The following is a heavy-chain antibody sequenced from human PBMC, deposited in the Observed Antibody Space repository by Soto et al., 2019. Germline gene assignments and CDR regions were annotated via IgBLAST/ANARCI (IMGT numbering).Heavy chain of an antibody. CDR2: FVREDGET. J-gene: IGHJ3*02. Sequence: ASVKVSCKVSGYTLTELSMHWVRQPPGKGLEWMGGFVREDGETVYAQKFQGRVAMTEDTSTDTTYMELNSLTSEDTAVYYCATDDYGDTDAFAIWGQGTMVTVSS. CDR1: GYTLTELS. CDR3: ATDDYGDTDAFAI. V-gene: IGHV1-24*01. D-gene: IGHD4-17*01.